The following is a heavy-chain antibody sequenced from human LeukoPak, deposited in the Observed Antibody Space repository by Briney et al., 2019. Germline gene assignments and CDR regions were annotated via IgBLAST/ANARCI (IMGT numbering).Heavy chain of an antibody. CDR2: IYHSGST. CDR3: ARTARLGELPN. V-gene: IGHV4-30-2*01. D-gene: IGHD3-10*01. Sequence: PSETLSLTCAVSGGSISSGGYYWSWIRQPPGKGLEWIGYIYHSGSTYYNPSLKSRVTISVDRSKNQFSLKLSSVTAADTAVYYCARTARLGELPNWGQGTLVTVSS. CDR1: GGSISSGGYY. J-gene: IGHJ4*02.